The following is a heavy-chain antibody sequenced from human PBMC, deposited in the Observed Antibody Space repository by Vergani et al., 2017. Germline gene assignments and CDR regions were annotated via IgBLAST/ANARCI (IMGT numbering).Heavy chain of an antibody. V-gene: IGHV1-69*01. Sequence: QVQLVQSGAEVKKPGSSVKVSCKASGGTFSSYAISWVRQAPGQGLEWMGGIIPIFGTANYAQKFQGRVTITADESTSTAYMELSSLRSEDTAVYYCANRYCSSTSCYKRGGVFDYWGQGTLVTVSS. CDR2: IIPIFGTA. D-gene: IGHD2-2*02. CDR3: ANRYCSSTSCYKRGGVFDY. J-gene: IGHJ4*02. CDR1: GGTFSSYA.